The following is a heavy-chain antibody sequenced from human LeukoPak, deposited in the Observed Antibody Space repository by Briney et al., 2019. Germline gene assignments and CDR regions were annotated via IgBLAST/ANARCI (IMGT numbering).Heavy chain of an antibody. CDR3: ARERVVGTKSAFGI. D-gene: IGHD1-26*01. CDR1: RFTFSNYW. Sequence: GGSLRLSCAASRFTFSNYWMSWVRQAPGKGLEWVANIKEDGSEKYSVDSVKGGFTISRDNAKNSLYLQMNSLRADDTAVYYCARERVVGTKSAFGIWGQGTMVIVSS. CDR2: IKEDGSEK. V-gene: IGHV3-7*01. J-gene: IGHJ3*02.